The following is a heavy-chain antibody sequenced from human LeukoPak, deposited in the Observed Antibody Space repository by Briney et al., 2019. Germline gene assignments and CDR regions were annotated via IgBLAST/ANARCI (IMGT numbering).Heavy chain of an antibody. CDR2: IRYNGGDK. CDR1: GFIFSYFG. CDR3: AKDGPVEHTAMVFGAFDI. D-gene: IGHD5-18*01. Sequence: PGQSLRLSCAASGFIFSYFGMHWVRQAPGKGLEWVAFIRYNGGDKYYADSVKGRFTISRDNSKNTLYLQMNSLRAEDTAVYYCAKDGPVEHTAMVFGAFDIWGQGTMVTVSS. J-gene: IGHJ3*02. V-gene: IGHV3-30*02.